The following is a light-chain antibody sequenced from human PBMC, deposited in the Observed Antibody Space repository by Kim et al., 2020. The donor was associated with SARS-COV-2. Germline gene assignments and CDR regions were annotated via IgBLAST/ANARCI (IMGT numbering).Light chain of an antibody. CDR3: QVWDSSGDHRV. V-gene: IGLV3-21*04. Sequence: SYELTQPPSVSVAPGKTARITCGGNNIGSKSVHWYQQKPGQAPVLFIYYDSDRPSGIPERCSGSNAGNTATLTISRVEAGDEADYYCQVWDSSGDHRVFGGGTQLTV. CDR1: NIGSKS. CDR2: YDS. J-gene: IGLJ3*02.